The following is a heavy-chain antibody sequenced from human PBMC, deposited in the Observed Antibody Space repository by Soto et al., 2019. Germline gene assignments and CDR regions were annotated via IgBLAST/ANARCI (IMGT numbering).Heavy chain of an antibody. CDR3: ARYSPYYFDY. CDR1: GGTFSSYA. D-gene: IGHD2-15*01. CDR2: IIPIFGTA. V-gene: IGHV1-69*13. J-gene: IGHJ4*02. Sequence: GASVKVSCKASGGTFSSYAISWVRQAPGQGLEWMGGIIPIFGTANYAQRFKGRVTITADESTSTAYMELSSLRSEDTAVYYCARYSPYYFDYWGQGTLVTVSS.